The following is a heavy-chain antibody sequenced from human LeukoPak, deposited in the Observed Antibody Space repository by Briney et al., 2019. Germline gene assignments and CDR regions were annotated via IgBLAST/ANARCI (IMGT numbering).Heavy chain of an antibody. CDR3: ARVIDYDISGYYLGY. CDR2: INDSGST. Sequence: SSETLSLTCAVYGGPFSGYYWSWIRQPPGKGLEWIGEINDSGSTSCSPSLKSRVSISVDTSKNQFSLKLSSVTAADTAVYYCARVIDYDISGYYLGYWGQGTRVTVSS. CDR1: GGPFSGYY. V-gene: IGHV4-34*01. J-gene: IGHJ4*02. D-gene: IGHD3-22*01.